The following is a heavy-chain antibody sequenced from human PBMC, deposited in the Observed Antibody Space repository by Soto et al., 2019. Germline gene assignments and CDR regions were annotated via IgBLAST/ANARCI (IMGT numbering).Heavy chain of an antibody. CDR1: GFTFSSYG. J-gene: IGHJ3*02. CDR3: AKPDMYYSDTSGYYDAFDI. Sequence: GGSLRLSCAASGFTFSSYGMHWVRQAPGKGLEWVAVISYDGSNKYYADSVKGRFTISRDNSKNTLYLQMNSLRAEDTAVYYCAKPDMYYSDTSGYYDAFDIWGQGTMVTVSS. V-gene: IGHV3-30*18. D-gene: IGHD3-22*01. CDR2: ISYDGSNK.